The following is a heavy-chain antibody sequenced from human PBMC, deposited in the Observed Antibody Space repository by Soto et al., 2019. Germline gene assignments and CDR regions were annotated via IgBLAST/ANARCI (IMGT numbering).Heavy chain of an antibody. V-gene: IGHV4-31*03. CDR1: GGSISSGGYY. CDR2: IYYSGST. J-gene: IGHJ5*02. Sequence: PSETLSLTCTVSGGSISSGGYYWSWIRQHPGKGLEWIGYIYYSGSTYYNPSLKSRVTISVDTSKNQFSLKLSSVTAADTAVYYCARSTSGYYDILTGPREWWFDPWGQGTLVTVSS. CDR3: ARSTSGYYDILTGPREWWFDP. D-gene: IGHD3-9*01.